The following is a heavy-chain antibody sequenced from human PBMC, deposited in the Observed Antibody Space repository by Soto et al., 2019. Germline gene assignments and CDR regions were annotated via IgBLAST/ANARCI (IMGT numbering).Heavy chain of an antibody. Sequence: EVQLLESGGDLVQPGGSLRLSCAASGFIFSSYAMSWVRQAPGKGLQWVSSISGSGDTTQYADSVRGRFTISRDRSRNTLYLQMNSLRAEDTALYFCAKESWKPYLESWGQGTLVTVSS. CDR2: ISGSGDTT. V-gene: IGHV3-23*01. CDR1: GFIFSSYA. CDR3: AKESWKPYLES. D-gene: IGHD1-1*01. J-gene: IGHJ4*02.